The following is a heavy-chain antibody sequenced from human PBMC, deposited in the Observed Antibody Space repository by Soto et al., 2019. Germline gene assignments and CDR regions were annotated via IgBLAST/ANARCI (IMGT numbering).Heavy chain of an antibody. CDR1: GGTFSSYA. D-gene: IGHD3-3*01. J-gene: IGHJ4*02. CDR2: IIPIFGTA. Sequence: QVQLVQSGAEVKKPGSSVKVSCKASGGTFSSYAISWVRQAPGQGLEWMGGIIPIFGTATYAQKFQGRVTITADESTSTAYMELSSLRSEDTAVYYCASGGKLRDATIFGIDYWGQGTLVTVSS. V-gene: IGHV1-69*01. CDR3: ASGGKLRDATIFGIDY.